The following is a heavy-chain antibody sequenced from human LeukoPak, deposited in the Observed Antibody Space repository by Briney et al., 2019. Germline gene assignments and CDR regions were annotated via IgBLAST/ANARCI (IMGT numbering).Heavy chain of an antibody. D-gene: IGHD5-12*01. Sequence: GGSLRLSCAASGFTFSSYAMSWVRQAPGKGLEWVSGISAGGGTTYYADSVKGRFTISRDNSKNTLFLQMNSLRAEDTAVYYCAKDREGLSSGYDLEYFDYWGQGTLVTVSS. J-gene: IGHJ4*02. CDR3: AKDREGLSSGYDLEYFDY. CDR2: ISAGGGTT. CDR1: GFTFSSYA. V-gene: IGHV3-23*01.